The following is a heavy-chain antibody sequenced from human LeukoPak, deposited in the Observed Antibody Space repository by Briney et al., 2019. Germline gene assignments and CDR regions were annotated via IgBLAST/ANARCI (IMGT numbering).Heavy chain of an antibody. CDR2: SSAYNGNT. CDR3: ARTTYSYDSSGYLTRFTPFDP. J-gene: IGHJ5*02. V-gene: IGHV1-18*01. CDR1: GYTFSSYG. Sequence: SVKVSCKASGYTFSSYGISWVRQAPGQGLEWMGWSSAYNGNTNYAQKLQGRVTMTTDTSTSTAYMELRSLRSDDSAVYYCARTTYSYDSSGYLTRFTPFDPWGQGTQVTVSS. D-gene: IGHD3-22*01.